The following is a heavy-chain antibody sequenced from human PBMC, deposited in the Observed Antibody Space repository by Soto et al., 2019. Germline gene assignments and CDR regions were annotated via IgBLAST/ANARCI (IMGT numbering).Heavy chain of an antibody. CDR2: IKQDGSEK. Sequence: GGSLRLSCAASGFTFSSYWMSWVRQAPGKGLEWVANIKQDGSEKYYVDSVKGRFTISRDNAKNSLYLQMNSLGAEDTAVYYCARDHIVAYGAFDIWGQGTMVTVSS. J-gene: IGHJ3*02. D-gene: IGHD5-12*01. CDR3: ARDHIVAYGAFDI. CDR1: GFTFSSYW. V-gene: IGHV3-7*01.